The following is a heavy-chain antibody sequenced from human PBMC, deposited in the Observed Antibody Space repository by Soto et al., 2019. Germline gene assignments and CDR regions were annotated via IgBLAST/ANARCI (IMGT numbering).Heavy chain of an antibody. CDR3: ARERPTRSFPVDGMDV. Sequence: GGSLRLSCAASGFTFSSYEMNWVRQAPGKGLEWVSYISSSGSTIYYADSVKGRFTISRDNAKNSLYLQMNSLRAEDTAVYYCARERPTRSFPVDGMDVWGQGTTVTVSS. V-gene: IGHV3-48*03. CDR2: ISSSGSTI. J-gene: IGHJ6*02. D-gene: IGHD4-17*01. CDR1: GFTFSSYE.